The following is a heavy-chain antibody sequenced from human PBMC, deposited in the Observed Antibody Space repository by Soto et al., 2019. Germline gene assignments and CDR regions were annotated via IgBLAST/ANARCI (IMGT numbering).Heavy chain of an antibody. CDR2: IYYSGST. D-gene: IGHD3-10*01. CDR1: GDSISNNNFY. Sequence: SETLSLTCTVSGDSISNNNFYWGWIRQPPGKGLEWIGTIYYSGSTYYNQSLESRVTISVDTSNNQLSLKLSSVTAADTAVYYCARHYGYYSHYMDVWTKGTTVTVSS. CDR3: ARHYGYYSHYMDV. J-gene: IGHJ6*03. V-gene: IGHV4-39*01.